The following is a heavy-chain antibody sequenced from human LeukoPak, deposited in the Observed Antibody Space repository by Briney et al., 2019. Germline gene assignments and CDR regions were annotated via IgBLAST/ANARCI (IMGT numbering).Heavy chain of an antibody. CDR3: ARGLRVVVPAAMGYWFDP. V-gene: IGHV1-8*01. CDR2: MNPNSGNT. CDR1: GYTFTSYD. J-gene: IGHJ5*02. Sequence: ASVKVSCKASGYTFTSYDINWVRQATGQGLEWMGWMNPNSGNTGYAQKFQGRVTMTRNTSISTAYMELSSLRSEDTAVYYRARGLRVVVPAAMGYWFDPWGQGTLVTVSS. D-gene: IGHD2-2*01.